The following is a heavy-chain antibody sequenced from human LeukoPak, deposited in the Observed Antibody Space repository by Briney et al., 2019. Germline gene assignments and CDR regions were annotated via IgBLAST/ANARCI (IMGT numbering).Heavy chain of an antibody. CDR2: IYSGGST. CDR3: ASTSSGWYGVVFQD. Sequence: PGGSLRLSCAASGFTVSSNYMSWVRQAPGKGLEWVSVIYSGGSTYYADSVKGRFTISRDNSKNTLYLQMNSLRAEDTAVYYCASTSSGWYGVVFQDWGQGTLVTVSS. D-gene: IGHD6-19*01. J-gene: IGHJ1*01. CDR1: GFTVSSNY. V-gene: IGHV3-53*01.